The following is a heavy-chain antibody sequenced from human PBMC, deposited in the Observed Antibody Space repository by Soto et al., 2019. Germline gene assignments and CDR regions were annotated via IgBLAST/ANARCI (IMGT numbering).Heavy chain of an antibody. CDR2: IKQDGSEK. CDR1: GFTFSSYW. J-gene: IGHJ6*02. CDR3: ARIPVGATLTYYYGMDV. Sequence: GGSLRLSCAASGFTFSSYWMSWVRKAPGKGLEWVANIKQDGSEKYYVDSVKGRFTISRDSAKNSLYLQMNSLRAEDTAVYYCARIPVGATLTYYYGMDVWGQGTTVTVSS. D-gene: IGHD1-26*01. V-gene: IGHV3-7*03.